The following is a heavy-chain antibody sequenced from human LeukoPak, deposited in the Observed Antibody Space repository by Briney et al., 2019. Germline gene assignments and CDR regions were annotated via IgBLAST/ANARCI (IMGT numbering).Heavy chain of an antibody. V-gene: IGHV3-64*01. CDR2: ISSNGGST. J-gene: IGHJ4*02. CDR1: GFTFSSYA. D-gene: IGHD6-6*01. CDR3: ARSESSSSLSFVDY. Sequence: GGSLRLSCAAFGFTFSSYAMHWVRQAPGKGLEYVSAISSNGGSTYYANSVKGRFTISRDNSKNTLYLQMGSLRAEDMAVYYCARSESSSSLSFVDYWGQGTLVTVSS.